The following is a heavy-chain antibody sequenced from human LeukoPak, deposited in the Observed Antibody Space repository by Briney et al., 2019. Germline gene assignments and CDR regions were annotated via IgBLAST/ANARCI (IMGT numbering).Heavy chain of an antibody. CDR1: GYTFTGYY. V-gene: IGHV7-4-1*02. D-gene: IGHD3-10*01. CDR3: ARGRGPTWAGDDAFDI. J-gene: IGHJ3*02. Sequence: ASVKVSCKASGYTFTGYYMHWVRQAPGQGLEWMGWINANTGNPTYAQGFTGRFVFSLDTSVSTAYLQISSLKAEDTAVYYCARGRGPTWAGDDAFDIWGQGTMVTVSS. CDR2: INANTGNP.